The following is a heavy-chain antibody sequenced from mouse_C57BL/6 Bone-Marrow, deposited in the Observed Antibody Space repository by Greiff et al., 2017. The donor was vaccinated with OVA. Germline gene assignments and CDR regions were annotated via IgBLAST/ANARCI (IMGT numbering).Heavy chain of an antibody. CDR1: GYTFTSYW. Sequence: VKLQQPGAELVKPGASVKLSCKASGYTFTSYWMHWVKQRPGRGLEWIGRIDPNSGGTKYNEKFKSKATLTVDKPSSTAYMQLSSLTSEDSAVYYCARSLFYYGSTHWYFDVWGTGTTVTVSS. CDR2: IDPNSGGT. J-gene: IGHJ1*03. CDR3: ARSLFYYGSTHWYFDV. V-gene: IGHV1-72*01. D-gene: IGHD1-1*01.